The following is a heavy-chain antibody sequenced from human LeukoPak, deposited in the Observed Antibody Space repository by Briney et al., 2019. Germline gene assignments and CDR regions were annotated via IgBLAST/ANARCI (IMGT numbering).Heavy chain of an antibody. V-gene: IGHV4-34*01. J-gene: IGHJ5*02. CDR2: INHSGST. CDR3: ARLYSYGYPNWFDP. CDR1: GGSFSGYY. D-gene: IGHD5-18*01. Sequence: SETLSLTCAVYGGSFSGYYWSWIRQPPGKGLEWIGEINHSGSTNYNPSLKSRVTISVDTSKNQFSLKLSSVTAADTAVYYCARLYSYGYPNWFDPWGQGTLVTVSS.